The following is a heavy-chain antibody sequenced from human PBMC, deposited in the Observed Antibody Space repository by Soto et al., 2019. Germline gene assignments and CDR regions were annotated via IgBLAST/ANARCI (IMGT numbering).Heavy chain of an antibody. CDR1: GFTFSDYY. V-gene: IGHV3-11*01. Sequence: QVQLVESGRGLVKPGGSLRLSCAASGFTFSDYYMSWIRQAPGKGLEWVSYISSSGSTIYYADSVKGRFTISRDNAKNSLYLQMNSLRAEDTAVYYCAREHPSWAVLHADANDYWGQGTLVTVSS. CDR2: ISSSGSTI. CDR3: AREHPSWAVLHADANDY. D-gene: IGHD4-4*01. J-gene: IGHJ4*02.